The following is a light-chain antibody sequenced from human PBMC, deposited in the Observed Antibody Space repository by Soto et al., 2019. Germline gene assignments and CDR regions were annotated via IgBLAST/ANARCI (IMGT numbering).Light chain of an antibody. V-gene: IGKV3-20*01. J-gene: IGKJ1*01. Sequence: EIVLTQSPGTLALSPGEGATLSCRASQSVSKYLAWYQQKPGQAPSLLIYGASSRATGIPDSFSGSGSGTDFTLTISRLEPEDFAVYYCQQYGGSPQTFGQGTKWIS. CDR3: QQYGGSPQT. CDR1: QSVSKY. CDR2: GAS.